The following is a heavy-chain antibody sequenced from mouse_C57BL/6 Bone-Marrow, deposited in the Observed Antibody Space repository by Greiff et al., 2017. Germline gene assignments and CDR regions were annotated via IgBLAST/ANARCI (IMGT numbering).Heavy chain of an antibody. D-gene: IGHD1-1*01. CDR2: INYDGSST. CDR1: GFTFSDYY. Sequence: DVMLVESEGGLVQPGSSMKLSCTASGFTFSDYYMAWVRQVPEKGLEWVANINYDGSSTYYLDSLKSRFIISRDNAKNILYLQMSSLKSEDTATYYCAREYITSYWYFDVWGTGTTVTVSS. J-gene: IGHJ1*03. CDR3: AREYITSYWYFDV. V-gene: IGHV5-16*01.